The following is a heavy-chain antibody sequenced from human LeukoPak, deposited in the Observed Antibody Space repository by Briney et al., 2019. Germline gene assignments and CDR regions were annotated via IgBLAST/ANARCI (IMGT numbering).Heavy chain of an antibody. CDR1: GFTFSSYS. V-gene: IGHV3-48*01. D-gene: IGHD3/OR15-3a*01. Sequence: GGSLRLSCAASGFTFSSYSMNWVRQAPGKGLEWISYITGSLNSIHYADSVKGRFTTSRDNAKNSVYLQMNGLRLEDTAVYYCARTGLGLYSFDYWGQGIQITISS. CDR3: ARTGLGLYSFDY. CDR2: ITGSLNSI. J-gene: IGHJ4*02.